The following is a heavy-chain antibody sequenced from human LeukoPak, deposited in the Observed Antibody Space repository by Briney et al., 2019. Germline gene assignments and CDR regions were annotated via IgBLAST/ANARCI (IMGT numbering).Heavy chain of an antibody. D-gene: IGHD2-15*01. J-gene: IGHJ3*02. V-gene: IGHV1-18*01. CDR1: GYTFSSYG. Sequence: ALVKVSCKASGYTFSSYGISWVRQAPGQGLEWMGWISAYNANTNYVQKFQGRVTMTTDTSTSTAYMELRSLRSDDTAVYYCARAGIVVVVAAQGDVFDIWGQGTMVTVSS. CDR3: ARAGIVVVVAAQGDVFDI. CDR2: ISAYNANT.